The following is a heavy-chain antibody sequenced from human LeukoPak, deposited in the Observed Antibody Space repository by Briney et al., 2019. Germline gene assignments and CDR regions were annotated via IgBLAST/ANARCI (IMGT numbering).Heavy chain of an antibody. CDR2: ISGSGNYI. J-gene: IGHJ4*02. Sequence: PGGSLRPSCAASGFTFSSYNMNWVRQAPGKGLEWVSTISGSGNYIFYADSVKGRFTISRDNAKNSLYLQMNSLRAEDTAVYYCARGQKQLWLHKDYWGQGTLVTVSS. V-gene: IGHV3-21*01. CDR3: ARGQKQLWLHKDY. D-gene: IGHD5-18*01. CDR1: GFTFSSYN.